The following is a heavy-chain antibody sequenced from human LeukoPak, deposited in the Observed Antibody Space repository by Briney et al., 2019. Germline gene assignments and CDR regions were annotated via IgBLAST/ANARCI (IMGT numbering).Heavy chain of an antibody. V-gene: IGHV4-34*01. D-gene: IGHD2-2*01. CDR2: INHSGST. CDR3: AASSTSEARYYYYYYMDV. Sequence: SETLSLTCAVYGGSFSGYYWSWIRQPPGKGLEWIGEINHSGSTNYNPSLKSRVTISVDTSKNQFSLKLSSVTAADTAVYYCAASSTSEARYYYYYYMDVWGKGTTVTDSS. J-gene: IGHJ6*03. CDR1: GGSFSGYY.